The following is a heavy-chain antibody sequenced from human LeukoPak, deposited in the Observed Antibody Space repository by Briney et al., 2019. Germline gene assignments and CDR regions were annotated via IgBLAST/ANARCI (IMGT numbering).Heavy chain of an antibody. D-gene: IGHD2-2*01. V-gene: IGHV1-2*02. CDR2: INPNSGGT. Sequence: ASVKVSCKASGYTFTGYYMHWMRQAPGQGLEWMGWINPNSGGTNYAQKFQGRVTMTRDTSISTAYMELSRLRSDDTAVYCCAIIEDIVVVPAARKAYDAFDIWGQGTMVTVSS. CDR3: AIIEDIVVVPAARKAYDAFDI. CDR1: GYTFTGYY. J-gene: IGHJ3*02.